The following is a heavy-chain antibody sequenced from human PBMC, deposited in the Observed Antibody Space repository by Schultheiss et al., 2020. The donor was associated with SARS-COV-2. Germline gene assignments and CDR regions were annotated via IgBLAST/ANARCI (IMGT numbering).Heavy chain of an antibody. V-gene: IGHV4-34*01. J-gene: IGHJ2*01. CDR3: ARAVLVVVDWYFDL. D-gene: IGHD3-22*01. CDR1: GGSNSSYY. Sequence: SETLSLTCTVSGGSNSSYYWSWIRQPPGKGLEWIGEINHSGSTNYNPSLKSRVTISVDTSKNQFSLKLSSVTAADTAVYYCARAVLVVVDWYFDLWGRGTLVTVSS. CDR2: INHSGST.